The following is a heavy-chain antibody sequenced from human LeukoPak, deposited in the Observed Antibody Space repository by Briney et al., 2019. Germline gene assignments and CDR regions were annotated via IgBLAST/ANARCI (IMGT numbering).Heavy chain of an antibody. J-gene: IGHJ4*02. CDR1: GFTFNSYG. CDR3: AKNRNTYAYIPIRYYFDY. V-gene: IGHV3-30*18. Sequence: GESLKISCAASGFTFNSYGMHWVRQAPGKGLEWVAVISYDGSNEYFADSVKGRFTISRDNSKNTLFLQMNSLRAEDTAMYYCAKNRNTYAYIPIRYYFDYWGQGTLVTVSS. D-gene: IGHD3-16*01. CDR2: ISYDGSNE.